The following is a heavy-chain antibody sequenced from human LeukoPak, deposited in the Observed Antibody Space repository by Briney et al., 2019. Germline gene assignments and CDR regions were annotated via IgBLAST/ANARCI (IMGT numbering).Heavy chain of an antibody. Sequence: GGSLRLSCAASGFTFSSYWMHWVRQAPGKGLVWVSRINSDGSSTSYADSVKGRFTISRDNAKNTLYLQMNSLRAEDTAVYYCAREGAYYYDSSGHIGGYYAEYFQHWGQGTLVTVSS. V-gene: IGHV3-74*01. D-gene: IGHD3-22*01. CDR1: GFTFSSYW. J-gene: IGHJ1*01. CDR3: AREGAYYYDSSGHIGGYYAEYFQH. CDR2: INSDGSST.